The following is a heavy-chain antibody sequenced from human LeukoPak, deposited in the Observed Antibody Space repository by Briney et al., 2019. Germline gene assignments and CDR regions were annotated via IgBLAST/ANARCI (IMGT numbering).Heavy chain of an antibody. CDR1: GYTFTSYW. J-gene: IGHJ4*02. V-gene: IGHV5-51*01. Sequence: GESLKISCKGTGYTFTSYWIGWVRQMPGKGLEWMGIIYPGDSVTRYSPSFQGQVTISADKSISTAYLQWSSLKASDTAMYYCARRGDGYNLNFDYWGRGTLVTVSS. D-gene: IGHD5-24*01. CDR3: ARRGDGYNLNFDY. CDR2: IYPGDSVT.